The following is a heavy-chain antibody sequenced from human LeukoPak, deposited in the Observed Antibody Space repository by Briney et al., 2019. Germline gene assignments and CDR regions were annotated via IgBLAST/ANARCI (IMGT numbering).Heavy chain of an antibody. CDR1: GGTFSSYA. D-gene: IGHD6-19*01. J-gene: IGHJ5*02. CDR3: ARDHSSGRGFDP. Sequence: SVKVSCKASGGTFSSYAISWVRQAPGQGLEWMGGIIPIFGTANYAQKFQGRVTITADESTSTAYMELSSLRSEDTAVYYCARDHSSGRGFDPWGQGTLVTVSS. CDR2: IIPIFGTA. V-gene: IGHV1-69*13.